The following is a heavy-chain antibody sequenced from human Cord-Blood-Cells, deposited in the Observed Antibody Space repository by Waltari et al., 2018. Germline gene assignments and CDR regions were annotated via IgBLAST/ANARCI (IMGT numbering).Heavy chain of an antibody. D-gene: IGHD6-6*01. CDR3: TRYSSSPAFDY. CDR2: IRSKANSYAT. Sequence: GESGGGLVQPGGSLKLSCAASGFTFSGSAMHWVRQASGKGLGWVGRIRSKANSYATAYAASVKGRFTISRDDSKNTAYLQMNSLKTEDTAVYYCTRYSSSPAFDYWGQGTLVTVSS. CDR1: GFTFSGSA. J-gene: IGHJ4*02. V-gene: IGHV3-73*02.